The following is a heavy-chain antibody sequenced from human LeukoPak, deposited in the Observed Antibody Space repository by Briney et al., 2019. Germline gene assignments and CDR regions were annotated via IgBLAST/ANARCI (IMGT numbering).Heavy chain of an antibody. CDR1: GFDFSYFS. V-gene: IGHV3-7*01. CDR3: ARGARDGYNL. D-gene: IGHD5-24*01. CDR2: IKPDGRET. J-gene: IGHJ4*02. Sequence: PGGSLRLSCTASGFDFSYFSMTWVRQAPGEGLERVASIKPDGRETYYVDSVKGRFTVSRDNAKNSLYLQMNTLRAEDTAVYYCARGARDGYNLWGQGTLVTVSS.